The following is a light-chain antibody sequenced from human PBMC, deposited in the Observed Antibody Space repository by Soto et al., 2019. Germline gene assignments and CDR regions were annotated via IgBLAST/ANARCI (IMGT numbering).Light chain of an antibody. CDR2: DVS. CDR3: SSYTTSNTRQIV. CDR1: SSDVGGYNY. J-gene: IGLJ1*01. V-gene: IGLV2-14*03. Sequence: QSALTQPASVSGSPGQSITLSCTGTSSDVGGYNYVSWYQHHPGKAPKLMIYDVSNRPSGVSNRFSGSKSGNTASLTISGLQPEEEADYYCSSYTTSNTRQIVFGTGTKVTVL.